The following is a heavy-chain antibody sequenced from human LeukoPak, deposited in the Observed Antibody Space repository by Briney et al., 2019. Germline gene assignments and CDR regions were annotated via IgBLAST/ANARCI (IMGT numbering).Heavy chain of an antibody. CDR3: ARADTAMVPPYYYYSGMDV. V-gene: IGHV1-69*01. D-gene: IGHD5-18*01. Sequence: SVKVSCKASGGTFSSYAISWVRQAPGQGLEWMGGIIPIFGTANYAQKFQGRVTITADESTSTAYMELSSLRSEDTAVYYCARADTAMVPPYYYYSGMDVWGKGTTVTVSS. CDR2: IIPIFGTA. CDR1: GGTFSSYA. J-gene: IGHJ6*04.